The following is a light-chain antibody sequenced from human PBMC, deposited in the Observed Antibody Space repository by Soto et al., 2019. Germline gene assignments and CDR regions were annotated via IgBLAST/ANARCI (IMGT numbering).Light chain of an antibody. V-gene: IGKV3-11*01. CDR3: QQRSNWIT. Sequence: EFVLTQSPATLSLSPGERATLPCRASQTFSSYLAWYQHKPGQAPRLLIYDASHRATDIPARFSGSGSGTDFTLTISSLEPEDFAVYYCQQRSNWITFGQGTRLEIK. CDR1: QTFSSY. CDR2: DAS. J-gene: IGKJ5*01.